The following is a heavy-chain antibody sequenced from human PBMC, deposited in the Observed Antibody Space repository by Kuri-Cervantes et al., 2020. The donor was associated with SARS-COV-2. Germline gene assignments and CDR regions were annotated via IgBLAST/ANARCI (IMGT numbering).Heavy chain of an antibody. CDR3: ARDRLAPQNWNRFDD. CDR2: INHSGST. Sequence: ESLEIHCPVYGGSFSGYYWSWIRQPPGKRLEWSGEINHSGSTNYNLSLKSRVTISVDPSKNQFSLKLSSVTAADSAVYYCARDRLAPQNWNRFDDWGQGTTVTVSS. CDR1: GGSFSGYY. D-gene: IGHD1-1*01. V-gene: IGHV4-34*01. J-gene: IGHJ4*02.